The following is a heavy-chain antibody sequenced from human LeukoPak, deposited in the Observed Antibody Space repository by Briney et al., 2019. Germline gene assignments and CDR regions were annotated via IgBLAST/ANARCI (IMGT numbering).Heavy chain of an antibody. CDR3: ARERGGSSDAFDI. V-gene: IGHV1-69*01. CDR1: GGTFSSYA. J-gene: IGHJ3*02. D-gene: IGHD1-26*01. Sequence: SVKVSCKASGGTFSSYAISWVRQAPGQGLEWMGGIIPIFGTANYAQKFQGRVTITADESTSTAYMELSSLRSEDTAVYYCARERGGSSDAFDIWGQGTMVTVSS. CDR2: IIPIFGTA.